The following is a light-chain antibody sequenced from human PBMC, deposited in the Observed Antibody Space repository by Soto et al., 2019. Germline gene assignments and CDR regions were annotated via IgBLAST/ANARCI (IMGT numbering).Light chain of an antibody. Sequence: QSALTQPPSASGSPGQSVTISCTGTSSDVGGYNYVSWYQQHPGKAPQLIIYEVSKRPSGVPDRFSGSKSDNTASLTVSGLQAEDEADYFCSSYAGHNNYVFGTGTKLTV. J-gene: IGLJ1*01. CDR1: SSDVGGYNY. V-gene: IGLV2-8*01. CDR2: EVS. CDR3: SSYAGHNNYV.